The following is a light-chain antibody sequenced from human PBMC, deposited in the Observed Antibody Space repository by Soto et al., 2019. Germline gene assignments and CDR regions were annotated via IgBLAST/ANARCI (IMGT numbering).Light chain of an antibody. Sequence: QSVLTQPPSASGTPGQRVTISCSGSSPNIGGNAVNWYQQLPGTAPKVLIYSNNQRPSGVPDRFSGSKSGTSASLAIAGLQAEDEGDYYCQSYDSSLSGYVFGTGTKVTVL. V-gene: IGLV1-44*01. CDR1: SPNIGGNA. CDR2: SNN. J-gene: IGLJ1*01. CDR3: QSYDSSLSGYV.